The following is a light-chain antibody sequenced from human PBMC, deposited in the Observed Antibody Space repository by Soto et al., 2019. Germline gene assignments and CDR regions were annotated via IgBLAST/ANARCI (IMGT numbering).Light chain of an antibody. CDR1: SSDVGGYNY. Sequence: QSALTQPPSASGSPGQSVTISCTGTSSDVGGYNYVSWYQQYPGRAPKLMIYEVTKRPSGVPDRFSGSKSGNTASLTVSGLQAEDEADYYCSSYVASNNFNLVFGGGTKLTVL. J-gene: IGLJ3*02. CDR3: SSYVASNNFNLV. CDR2: EVT. V-gene: IGLV2-8*01.